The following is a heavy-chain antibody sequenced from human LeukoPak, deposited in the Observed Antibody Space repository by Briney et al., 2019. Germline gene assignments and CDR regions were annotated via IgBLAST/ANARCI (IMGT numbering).Heavy chain of an antibody. CDR2: IYSSGST. D-gene: IGHD3-10*01. V-gene: IGHV3-53*01. CDR1: GFTVSSNY. J-gene: IGHJ5*02. CDR3: ASSYYYASGSFDP. Sequence: PGGSLRLSCAASGFTVSSNYISWVRQAPGEGPEWVSLIYSSGSTCYADSVKGRFTISRDNSKNKLYLQMNTLRAEATAVYYCASSYYYASGSFDPWGQGPLAPVSS.